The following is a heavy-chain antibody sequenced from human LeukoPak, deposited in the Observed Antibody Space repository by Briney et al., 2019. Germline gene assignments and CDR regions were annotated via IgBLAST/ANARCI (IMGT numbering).Heavy chain of an antibody. J-gene: IGHJ4*02. Sequence: GGSLRLSCAASGFTFRTYSMNWVRQAPGKGLEWVSYISSKSNFRYYADSVKGRFTISRDNAKNSVDLQMNSLRAEDTAVYYCATGVLQWLLLGHWGQGALVTVSS. CDR2: ISSKSNFR. V-gene: IGHV3-48*01. CDR1: GFTFRTYS. D-gene: IGHD3-3*01. CDR3: ATGVLQWLLLGH.